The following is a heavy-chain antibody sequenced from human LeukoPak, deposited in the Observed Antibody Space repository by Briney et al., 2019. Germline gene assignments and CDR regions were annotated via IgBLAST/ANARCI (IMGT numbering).Heavy chain of an antibody. J-gene: IGHJ6*03. CDR2: IYSGGST. D-gene: IGHD3-3*01. CDR3: ARDFWSGYYTHYYYYYMDV. CDR1: GFTVSSNY. Sequence: GGSLRLSCAASGFTVSSNYMSWVRQAPGKGLEWVSVIYSGGSTYYADSVKGRFTISRDNSKNTLYLQMNSLRAEDTAVYYCARDFWSGYYTHYYYYYMDVWGKGTTVTVSS. V-gene: IGHV3-53*01.